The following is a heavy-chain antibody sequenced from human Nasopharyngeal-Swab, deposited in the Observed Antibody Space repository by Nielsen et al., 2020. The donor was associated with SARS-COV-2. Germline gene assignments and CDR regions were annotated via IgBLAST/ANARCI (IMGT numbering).Heavy chain of an antibody. CDR1: GFTFSTYS. J-gene: IGHJ5*02. CDR2: ISSSSSYI. V-gene: IGHV3-21*01. D-gene: IGHD7-27*01. Sequence: GGSLRLSCAASGFTFSTYSMNWVRQAPGKGLEWVSSISSSSSYIYYADSVRGRFTISRDNAKNSLYLQMNSLRAEDTAAFYCTRDLGRWQLFDPWGQGTLVTVSS. CDR3: TRDLGRWQLFDP.